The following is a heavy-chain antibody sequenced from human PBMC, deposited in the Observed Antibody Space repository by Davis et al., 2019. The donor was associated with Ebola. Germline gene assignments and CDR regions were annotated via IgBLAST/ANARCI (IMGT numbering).Heavy chain of an antibody. V-gene: IGHV3-23*01. CDR3: AEGGTNNFLGAN. Sequence: PGGSLRLSCAASGITFNIYALTWVRQAPGGGLEWVSGISASGADIKYADSVRGRFSISRDDSKNTLYLQMDSLRAEDTAVFYCAEGGTNNFLGANWGQGTLVTVSS. CDR1: GITFNIYA. D-gene: IGHD1-1*01. CDR2: ISASGADI. J-gene: IGHJ4*02.